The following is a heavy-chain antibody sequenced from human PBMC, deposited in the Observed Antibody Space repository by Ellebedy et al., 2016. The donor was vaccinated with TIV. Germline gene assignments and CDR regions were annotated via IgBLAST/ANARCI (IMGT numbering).Heavy chain of an antibody. D-gene: IGHD2-2*03. CDR1: GYTFTSYG. CDR2: ISAYNGNT. V-gene: IGHV1-18*01. CDR3: ATPLLGYCSSTSCLAYYYGMDV. Sequence: ASVKVSXXASGYTFTSYGISWVRQAPGQGLEWMGWISAYNGNTNYAQKLQGRVTMTTDTSTSTAYMELRSLRSDDTAVYYCATPLLGYCSSTSCLAYYYGMDVWGQGTTVTVSS. J-gene: IGHJ6*02.